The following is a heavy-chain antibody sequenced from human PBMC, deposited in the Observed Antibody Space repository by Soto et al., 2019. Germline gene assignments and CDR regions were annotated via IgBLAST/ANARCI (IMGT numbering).Heavy chain of an antibody. CDR2: IWYDGSNK. Sequence: PGGSLRLSCAASGFTFSSYGVHWVRQAPGKGLEWVAVIWYDGSNKYYADSAKGRFTISRDNSKNTLYLQMNSLRAEDTAVYYCARYHGSGSYYYYGMDVWGQGTTVTVSS. CDR1: GFTFSSYG. D-gene: IGHD3-10*01. V-gene: IGHV3-33*08. J-gene: IGHJ6*02. CDR3: ARYHGSGSYYYYGMDV.